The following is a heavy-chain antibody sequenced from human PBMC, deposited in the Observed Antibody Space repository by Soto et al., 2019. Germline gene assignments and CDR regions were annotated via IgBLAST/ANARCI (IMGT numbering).Heavy chain of an antibody. V-gene: IGHV3-7*01. CDR1: GFTFSSYW. Sequence: GGSLRLSCGASGFTFSSYWMSWVRQGPGKGLEWVANIKQDGSEKYFVGSVKGRFTISRDNAKNSLYLQMNSLRVEDTAVYYCARGLNCISTTRYPYDYALDVWGQGTTVTVSS. CDR3: ARGLNCISTTRYPYDYALDV. J-gene: IGHJ6*02. D-gene: IGHD2-2*01. CDR2: IKQDGSEK.